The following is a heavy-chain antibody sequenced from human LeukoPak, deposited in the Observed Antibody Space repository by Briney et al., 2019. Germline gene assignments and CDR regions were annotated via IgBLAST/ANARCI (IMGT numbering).Heavy chain of an antibody. CDR2: IIPIFGTA. D-gene: IGHD7-27*01. Sequence: GASVKVSCKASGGTFSSYAISWVRQAPGQGLEWMGGIIPIFGTANYAQKFQGRVTITADESTSTAYMELSSLRSEDTAVCYCAREWGNKAFDYWGQGTLVTVSS. V-gene: IGHV1-69*13. CDR1: GGTFSSYA. CDR3: AREWGNKAFDY. J-gene: IGHJ4*02.